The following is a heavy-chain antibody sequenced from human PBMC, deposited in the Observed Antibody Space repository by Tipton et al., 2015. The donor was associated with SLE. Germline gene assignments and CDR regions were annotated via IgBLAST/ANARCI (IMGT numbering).Heavy chain of an antibody. V-gene: IGHV4-59*11. Sequence: TLSLTCTVSGGSISSHYWSWIRQPPGKGLEWIGYIYYSGSTKYNPSLKSRVTISVDTSKNQFSLKLNSMTAADTAVYYCARERGGGNSDAYDIWGQGTMVTVSS. D-gene: IGHD4-23*01. CDR3: ARERGGGNSDAYDI. CDR2: IYYSGST. J-gene: IGHJ3*02. CDR1: GGSISSHY.